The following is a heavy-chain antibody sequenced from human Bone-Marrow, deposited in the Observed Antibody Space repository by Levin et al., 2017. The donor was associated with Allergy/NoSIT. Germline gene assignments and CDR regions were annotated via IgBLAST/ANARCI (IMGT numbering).Heavy chain of an antibody. V-gene: IGHV3-30*18. Sequence: PGESLKISCAASGFALSMYGMHWVRQAPGKGLEWVAFISYDGSKKYNEDSVKGRFTISRDSSKNTLYLQMNSLRSEDTAVYYCAKVIYSDNVFDPWGQGTLVTVA. J-gene: IGHJ5*02. CDR2: ISYDGSKK. CDR3: AKVIYSDNVFDP. CDR1: GFALSMYG. D-gene: IGHD4-17*01.